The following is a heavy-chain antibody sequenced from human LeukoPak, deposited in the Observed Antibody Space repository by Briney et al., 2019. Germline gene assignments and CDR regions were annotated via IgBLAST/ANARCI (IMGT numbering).Heavy chain of an antibody. Sequence: GGSLRLSCAASGFTFSSYSMNWVRQAPGKGLEWVSSISSSSSYIYYADTVNGRFTISRDNAKNSLYLQMNSLRAEDTAVYYCARDAEYSTGAFDIWGQGTMVTVSS. D-gene: IGHD6-25*01. J-gene: IGHJ3*02. CDR2: ISSSSSYI. V-gene: IGHV3-21*01. CDR1: GFTFSSYS. CDR3: ARDAEYSTGAFDI.